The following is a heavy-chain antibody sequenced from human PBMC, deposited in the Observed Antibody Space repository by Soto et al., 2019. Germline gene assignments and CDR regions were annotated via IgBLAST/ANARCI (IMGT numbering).Heavy chain of an antibody. D-gene: IGHD2-15*01. Sequence: GASVKGSCKAAGYTFTGYYRHWVRQAPGQGLEWMGWINPNSGGTNYAQKFQGWVTMTRDTSISTAYMELSRLRSDDTAVYYCARGWALYCSGGSCYRTYYYYMDVWGKRTTVTVSS. CDR1: GYTFTGYY. CDR3: ARGWALYCSGGSCYRTYYYYMDV. CDR2: INPNSGGT. J-gene: IGHJ6*03. V-gene: IGHV1-2*04.